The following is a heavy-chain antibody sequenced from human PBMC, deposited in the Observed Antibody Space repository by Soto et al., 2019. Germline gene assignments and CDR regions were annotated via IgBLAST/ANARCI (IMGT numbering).Heavy chain of an antibody. V-gene: IGHV4-4*02. J-gene: IGHJ4*02. CDR2: IYHSGST. CDR1: SGSISSSNW. Sequence: QVQLQESGPGLVKPSCTLSLTCAVSSGSISSSNWWSWVRQPPGKGLEWIGGIYHSGSTNYNPALKRRVTIAVYKSKNQFSLKLSPVTAADTAGYYCARDLDSSCWYDYWRQGTLVTDSS. D-gene: IGHD6-19*01. CDR3: ARDLDSSCWYDY.